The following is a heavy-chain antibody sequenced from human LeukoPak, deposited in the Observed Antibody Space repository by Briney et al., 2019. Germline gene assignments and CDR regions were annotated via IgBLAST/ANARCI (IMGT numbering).Heavy chain of an antibody. V-gene: IGHV3-23*01. D-gene: IGHD1-26*01. J-gene: IGHJ4*02. CDR1: GFTFSSYA. CDR3: ARGPSIVGSFDY. Sequence: PGGSLRLSCAASGFTFSSYAMSWVRQAPGKGLEWVSAISGSGGSTYYADSVRGRFTISRDNSKNTLYLQMGSLRAEDMAVYYCARGPSIVGSFDYWGQGTLVTVSS. CDR2: ISGSGGST.